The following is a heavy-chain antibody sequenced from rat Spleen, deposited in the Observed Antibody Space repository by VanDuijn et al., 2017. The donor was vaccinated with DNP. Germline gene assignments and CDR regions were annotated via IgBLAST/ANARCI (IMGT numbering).Heavy chain of an antibody. Sequence: EVQLVESGGGPVQPGRSLKLSCVGSGFTSNNYWMTWIRQTPGKGLEWVASITQTGGSTYYPDSVKGRFTISRDTAKSTLYLQMNSLRSEDTATYYCTRVPRWGGYRDVMDAWGQGASVTVSS. CDR2: ITQTGGST. CDR3: TRVPRWGGYRDVMDA. D-gene: IGHD1-11*01. V-gene: IGHV5-31*01. J-gene: IGHJ4*01. CDR1: GFTSNNYW.